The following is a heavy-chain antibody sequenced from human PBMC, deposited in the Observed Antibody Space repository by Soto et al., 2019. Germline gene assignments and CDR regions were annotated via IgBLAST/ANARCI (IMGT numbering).Heavy chain of an antibody. V-gene: IGHV3-30*18. CDR3: AKDRGPRRQWLIDPFDY. J-gene: IGHJ4*02. CDR2: ISYDGTKN. Sequence: QVQLVESGGGVVQPGRSLGAPWQAPGLPSRTMPMHWFAQAPATGREWGAVISYDGTKNYYADSVKGRLTISRENSKNTVYLQMNSLRDEDTAVYYCAKDRGPRRQWLIDPFDYWGQGTLVTVSP. CDR1: GLPSRTMP. D-gene: IGHD6-19*01.